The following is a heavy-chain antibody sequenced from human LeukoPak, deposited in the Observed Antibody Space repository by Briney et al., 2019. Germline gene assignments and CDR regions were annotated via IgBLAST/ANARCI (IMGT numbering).Heavy chain of an antibody. V-gene: IGHV4-31*03. CDR3: ASHDIVGAAYYFDY. J-gene: IGHJ4*02. Sequence: SETLSLTCTVSGGSISSGGYYWSWIRQHPGKGLEWIGYIYYSGSTYYNPSLKSRVTISVDTSKNQFSLKLSSVTAADTAVYYCASHDIVGAAYYFDYWGQGTLVTVSS. CDR1: GGSISSGGYY. CDR2: IYYSGST. D-gene: IGHD1-26*01.